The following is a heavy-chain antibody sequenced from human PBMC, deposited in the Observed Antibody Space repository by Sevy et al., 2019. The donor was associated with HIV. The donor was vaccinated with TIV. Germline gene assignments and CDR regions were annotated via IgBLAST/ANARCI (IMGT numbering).Heavy chain of an antibody. CDR1: GFTFSSYW. D-gene: IGHD2-15*01. CDR2: IKQDGSEK. V-gene: IGHV3-7*03. Sequence: GGSLRLSCAASGFTFSSYWMSWVRQAPGKGLEWVANIKQDGSEKYYVGSVKGRFTISRDNAKNSLYLQMNSLRAEDTAVYYCAREVVVAASRQRTSGLYYYYGMDVWGQGTTVTVSS. CDR3: AREVVVAASRQRTSGLYYYYGMDV. J-gene: IGHJ6*02.